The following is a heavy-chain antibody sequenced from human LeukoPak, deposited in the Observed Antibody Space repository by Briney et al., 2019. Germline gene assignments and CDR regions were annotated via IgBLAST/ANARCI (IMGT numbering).Heavy chain of an antibody. CDR2: IYYSGGT. V-gene: IGHV4-59*01. CDR3: ARTFGGVIARPYYFDY. J-gene: IGHJ4*02. CDR1: GGSISSYY. D-gene: IGHD3-16*02. Sequence: PSETLSLTCTVSGGSISSYYWSWIRQPPGKGLEWIGYIYYSGGTNYNPSLKSRVTISVDTSKNQFSLKLSSVTAADTAVYYCARTFGGVIARPYYFDYWGQGTLVTVSS.